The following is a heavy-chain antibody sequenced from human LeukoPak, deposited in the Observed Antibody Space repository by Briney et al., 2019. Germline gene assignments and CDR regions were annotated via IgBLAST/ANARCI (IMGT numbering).Heavy chain of an antibody. D-gene: IGHD1-1*01. CDR3: KSGGAAPGSFDY. CDR2: IKYDGSED. Sequence: ETLSLTCTVSGGSISSYYWSWIRQPPGKGLEWVANIKYDGSEDYYVDSVKGRFTISRDNAKNTLYLQLNSLRVEDTAVYYCKSGGAAPGSFDYWGQGTLVTVSP. V-gene: IGHV3-7*01. CDR1: GGSISSYY. J-gene: IGHJ4*02.